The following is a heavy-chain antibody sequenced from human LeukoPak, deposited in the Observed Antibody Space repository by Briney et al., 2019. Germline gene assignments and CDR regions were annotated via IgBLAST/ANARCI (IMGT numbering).Heavy chain of an antibody. J-gene: IGHJ6*02. Sequence: PGGSLRLSCAASGFTFSSYTMSWVRQAPGKGLEWVSAISGSGGNRYYADSVKGRFTISRDNSKNTLYLQMNSLRAEDTAVYYCAKDLYTSGAQTLYHYYGLDVWGQGATVTVSS. CDR2: ISGSGGNR. V-gene: IGHV3-23*01. D-gene: IGHD6-19*01. CDR1: GFTFSSYT. CDR3: AKDLYTSGAQTLYHYYGLDV.